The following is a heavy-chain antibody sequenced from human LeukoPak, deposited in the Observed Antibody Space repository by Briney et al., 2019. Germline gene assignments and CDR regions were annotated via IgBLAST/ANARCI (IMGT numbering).Heavy chain of an antibody. Sequence: GGSLRLSCAASGFAFSNYAIHWVRQAPGKGLEWVAVISYDGSNRYYGDSVKGRFTISRDDSKNTLYLQVNSLRGEDTAVYYCARERIAATGTGWFDPWGQGTLVTVSS. CDR2: ISYDGSNR. CDR3: ARERIAATGTGWFDP. V-gene: IGHV3-30*04. J-gene: IGHJ5*02. CDR1: GFAFSNYA. D-gene: IGHD6-13*01.